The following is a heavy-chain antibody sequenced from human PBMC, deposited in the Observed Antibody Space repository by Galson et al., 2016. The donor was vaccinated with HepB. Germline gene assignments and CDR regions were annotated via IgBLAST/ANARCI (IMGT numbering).Heavy chain of an antibody. J-gene: IGHJ4*02. V-gene: IGHV4-39*07. CDR1: GGSISNNNYH. CDR3: AREIGSYDYLINLPNPFDY. CDR2: ISDSGST. D-gene: IGHD5-12*01. Sequence: ETLSLTCTVSGGSISNNNYHWGWIRQPPGKGLEWIGSISDSGSTYYNPSLRSRVTISVDTSKNQLSLKVNSVTAADTAVYYCAREIGSYDYLINLPNPFDYWGQGTLVTVSS.